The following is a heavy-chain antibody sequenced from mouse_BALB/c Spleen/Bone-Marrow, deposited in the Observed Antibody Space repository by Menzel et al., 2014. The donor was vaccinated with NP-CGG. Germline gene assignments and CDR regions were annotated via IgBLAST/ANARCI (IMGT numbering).Heavy chain of an antibody. D-gene: IGHD5-1-1*01. V-gene: IGHV14-3*02. CDR3: ANVQFLLSRCLDY. J-gene: IGHJ2*02. CDR1: GFNFKATY. CDR2: IDPATGNT. Sequence: VQLQQSGAELAKLGASAKLSCKASGFNFKATYMHWVQQRPEQGLEWIGRIDPATGNTKYDLKFQGKATITADTSSNTACLELRSLTSGDSAVYSCANVQFLLSRCLDYWGRGGSRPGAS.